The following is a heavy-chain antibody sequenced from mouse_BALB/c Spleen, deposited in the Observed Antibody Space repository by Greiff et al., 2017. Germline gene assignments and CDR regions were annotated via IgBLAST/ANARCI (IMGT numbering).Heavy chain of an antibody. CDR3: ASVRGNYDAMDY. V-gene: IGHV5-4*02. D-gene: IGHD2-1*01. CDR1: GFTFSDYY. J-gene: IGHJ4*01. Sequence: EVQRVESGGGLVKPGGSLKLSCAASGFTFSDYYMYWVRQTPEKRLEWVATISDGGSYTYYPDSVKGRFTISRDNAKNNLYLQMSSLKSEDTAMYCCASVRGNYDAMDYWGQGTSVTVSS. CDR2: ISDGGSYT.